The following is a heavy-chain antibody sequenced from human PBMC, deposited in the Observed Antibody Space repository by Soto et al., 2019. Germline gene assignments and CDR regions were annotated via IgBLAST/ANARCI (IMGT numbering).Heavy chain of an antibody. CDR2: ISPDGSST. J-gene: IGHJ4*02. Sequence: VQLVESGGGLVQPGGSLRLSCAASGFTFSSYWMHWVRQVPGKGLVWVSRISPDGSSTGYADSVKGRFTMSRDNAKNTLYLQMNSLRVEDTAVYYCARRYSGYDLGYWGQGTLVTVSS. CDR3: ARRYSGYDLGY. D-gene: IGHD5-12*01. CDR1: GFTFSSYW. V-gene: IGHV3-74*01.